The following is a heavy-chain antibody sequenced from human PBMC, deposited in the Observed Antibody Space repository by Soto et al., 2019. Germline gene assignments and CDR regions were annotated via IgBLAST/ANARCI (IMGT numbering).Heavy chain of an antibody. CDR3: CLGRGGMSGGYFDL. J-gene: IGHJ2*01. CDR1: GYTFTSYY. D-gene: IGHD2-15*01. V-gene: IGHV1-46*01. CDR2: INPSGDST. Sequence: QVQLVQSGAEVKKPGASVQVSCKASGYTFTSYYMHWVRQAPGQGLEWMGIINPSGDSTSYAQKFQCRVTMTRDKSTSTGYMELSSLICEGMAVYYCCLGRGGMSGGYFDLWGRGTLVTVSS.